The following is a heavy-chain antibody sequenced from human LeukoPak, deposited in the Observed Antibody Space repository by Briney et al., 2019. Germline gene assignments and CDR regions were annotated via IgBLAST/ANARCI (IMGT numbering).Heavy chain of an antibody. Sequence: GESLKISCXGSGYSFTSYWIGWVRQMPGKGLEWMGIIYPGDSDTRYSPSFQGHVTISADKSITTAYLQWSSLKASDTAMYYCARHIGLTTRYLDYWGQGTLVTVSS. D-gene: IGHD4/OR15-4a*01. J-gene: IGHJ4*02. CDR3: ARHIGLTTRYLDY. CDR2: IYPGDSDT. CDR1: GYSFTSYW. V-gene: IGHV5-51*01.